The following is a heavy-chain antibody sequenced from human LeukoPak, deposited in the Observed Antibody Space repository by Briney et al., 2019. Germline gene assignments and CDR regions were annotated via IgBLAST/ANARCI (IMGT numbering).Heavy chain of an antibody. Sequence: ASVKVSCKTSGYTFIGHYIHWVRQAPGQGLEWMGWINPKNGGAASAPKFQGRVTMTRDRSISTVYMELSRLTSDDTAVYYCARASFWESPINWFAPWGQGTLVTVSS. V-gene: IGHV1-2*07. J-gene: IGHJ5*02. D-gene: IGHD3-16*01. CDR3: ARASFWESPINWFAP. CDR1: GYTFIGHY. CDR2: INPKNGGA.